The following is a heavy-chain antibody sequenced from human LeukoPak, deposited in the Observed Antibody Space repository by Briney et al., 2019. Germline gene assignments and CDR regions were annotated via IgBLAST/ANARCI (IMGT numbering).Heavy chain of an antibody. D-gene: IGHD2-21*01. J-gene: IGHJ4*02. Sequence: GGSLRLSCAASGFTLSSYAMSWVRQAPGRGLEGVSAISVSGNTYHADSVKGRSTISRDSSKNTLYLQMNRLRAEDAAVYYCAKAPVTTCSRAYCYPFDYWGQGTLVTVSS. CDR1: GFTLSSYA. CDR2: ISVSGNT. V-gene: IGHV3-23*01. CDR3: AKAPVTTCSRAYCYPFDY.